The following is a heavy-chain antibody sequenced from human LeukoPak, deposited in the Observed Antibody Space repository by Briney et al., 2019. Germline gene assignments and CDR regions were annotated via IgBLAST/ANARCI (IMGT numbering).Heavy chain of an antibody. CDR2: ISSSSSYI. Sequence: GGSLRLSCAASGFTFSTYSMNWVRQAPGKGLEWVSFISSSSSYIFYADSVKGRFTISRDNAKNSLYLQMNSLRAEDTAVYYCARDPRIVGATMAQFDYWGQGTLVTVSS. CDR3: ARDPRIVGATMAQFDY. D-gene: IGHD1-26*01. V-gene: IGHV3-21*01. J-gene: IGHJ4*02. CDR1: GFTFSTYS.